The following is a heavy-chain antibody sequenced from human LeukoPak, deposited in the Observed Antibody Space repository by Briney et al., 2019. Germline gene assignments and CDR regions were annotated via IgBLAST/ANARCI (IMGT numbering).Heavy chain of an antibody. Sequence: GGSLRLSCAASGFTFSSYEFNWVRQAPGKGLEWVSYISSSGRTIFYADSVKGRFTISRDNAKNSLYLQMNSLRAEDTAVCYCARDEDSSGFNYYFDYWGQGTLVTVSS. J-gene: IGHJ4*02. V-gene: IGHV3-48*03. CDR2: ISSSGRTI. CDR3: ARDEDSSGFNYYFDY. D-gene: IGHD3-22*01. CDR1: GFTFSSYE.